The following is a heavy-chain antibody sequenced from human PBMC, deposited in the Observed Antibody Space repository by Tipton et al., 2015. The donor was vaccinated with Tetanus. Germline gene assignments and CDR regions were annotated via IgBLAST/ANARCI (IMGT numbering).Heavy chain of an antibody. D-gene: IGHD3-9*01. CDR3: ARADWLTYYFDY. J-gene: IGHJ4*02. Sequence: TLSLTCAVYGGSFSGYYWSWIRQPPGKGLEWIGYIYYSGSTNYNPSLKSRVTISVDTSKNQFSLKLSSVTAADTAVYYCARADWLTYYFDYWGQGTLVTVSS. CDR2: IYYSGST. CDR1: GGSFSGYY. V-gene: IGHV4-59*01.